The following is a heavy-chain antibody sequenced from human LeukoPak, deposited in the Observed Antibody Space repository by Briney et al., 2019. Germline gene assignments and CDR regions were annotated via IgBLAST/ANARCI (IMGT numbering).Heavy chain of an antibody. Sequence: GGSLSLSCAASGFTFSRYAMTWVRQAPGRGLEWVSSISDNVYTTYYADSVRGPFTISRDNSKNTLYLQMIALRPEDTAVYSCAKYFYDSSGYYDAAPLDSWGQGTLVTVFS. D-gene: IGHD3-22*01. CDR1: GFTFSRYA. V-gene: IGHV3-23*01. CDR3: AKYFYDSSGYYDAAPLDS. CDR2: ISDNVYTT. J-gene: IGHJ4*02.